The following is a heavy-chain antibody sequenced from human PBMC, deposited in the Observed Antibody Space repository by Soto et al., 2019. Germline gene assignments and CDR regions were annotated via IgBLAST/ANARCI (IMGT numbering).Heavy chain of an antibody. Sequence: QVQLVQSGAEVKKPGASVKVFCKASGYTFTDYAIHWVRQAPGQRLELMGWIAPGNGNTKYSQNFQGTVTITRDTSATTAYMELSSLRSEDTAVYYCEKGSWMWTPDYWCQGTLVTVSS. J-gene: IGHJ4*02. V-gene: IGHV1-3*01. CDR3: EKGSWMWTPDY. CDR2: IAPGNGNT. D-gene: IGHD1-1*01. CDR1: GYTFTDYA.